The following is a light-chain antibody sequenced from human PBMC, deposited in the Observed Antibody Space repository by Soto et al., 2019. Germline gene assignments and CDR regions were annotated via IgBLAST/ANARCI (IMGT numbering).Light chain of an antibody. V-gene: IGLV2-11*01. CDR3: CSYAGSYSWV. CDR2: DVS. CDR1: SSDVGAYNY. J-gene: IGLJ3*02. Sequence: QYALTQPRSVSGSPGQSVTISCTGTSSDVGAYNYVSWYQHHPGKAPKVMIYDVSERPSGVPDRFSGSKSDNKASLTISGLQAEDEADYYCCSYAGSYSWVFGGGTKLTVL.